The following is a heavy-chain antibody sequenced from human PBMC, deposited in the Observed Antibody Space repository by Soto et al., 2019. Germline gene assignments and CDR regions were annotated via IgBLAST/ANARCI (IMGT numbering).Heavy chain of an antibody. D-gene: IGHD2-2*02. V-gene: IGHV1-18*01. J-gene: IGHJ1*01. CDR3: ARGPARGTERVVPAAIWPENLWFGEPEYFQH. Sequence: ASVKVSCKASGYTFTSYGISWVRQAPGQGLEWMGWISAYNGNTNYAQKLQGRVTMTTDTSTSTAYMELRSLRSDDTAVYYCARGPARGTERVVPAAIWPENLWFGEPEYFQHWGQGTLVTVSS. CDR2: ISAYNGNT. CDR1: GYTFTSYG.